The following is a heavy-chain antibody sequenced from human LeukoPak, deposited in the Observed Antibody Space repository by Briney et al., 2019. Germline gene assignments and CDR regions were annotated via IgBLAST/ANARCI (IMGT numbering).Heavy chain of an antibody. CDR2: ISDAGSTI. J-gene: IGHJ4*02. CDR3: TRRFDS. CDR1: GFTLSSYS. Sequence: GGSLRLSCVASGFTLSSYSMNWVRQAPGKGLEWVSYISDAGSTIAYADSVKGRFTMSRDEAKNSLHLQMNSLRDEDTAVYYCTRRFDSWGQGVLVTVSS. V-gene: IGHV3-48*02.